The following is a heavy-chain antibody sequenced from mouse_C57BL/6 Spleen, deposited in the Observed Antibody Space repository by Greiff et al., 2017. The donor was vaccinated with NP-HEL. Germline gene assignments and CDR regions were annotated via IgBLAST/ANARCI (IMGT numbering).Heavy chain of an antibody. J-gene: IGHJ2*01. V-gene: IGHV1-15*01. CDR1: GYTFTDCE. CDR3: NRGYYFDY. Sequence: QVHVKQSGAELVRPGASVTLSCKASGYTFTDCEMHWVKQTPVHGLEWIGAIDPETGGTAYNQKFKGKAILTADKSSSTAYMELRSLTSEDSAVYYCNRGYYFDYWGQGTTLTVSS. CDR2: IDPETGGT.